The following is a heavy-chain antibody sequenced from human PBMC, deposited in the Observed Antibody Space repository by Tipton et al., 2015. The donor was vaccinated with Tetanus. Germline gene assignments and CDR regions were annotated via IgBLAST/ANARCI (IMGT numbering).Heavy chain of an antibody. Sequence: QLVQSGAEVKKPGESLKISCKGSGYSFTNYWIGWVRQMPGKGLEWMGITYPGGSDPIYSPSFQGHVTISADRSLNTAYLQWSSLKASDTATYYCARHGIKSSNTWFDPWGQGTQVTVSS. V-gene: IGHV5-51*01. J-gene: IGHJ5*02. CDR1: GYSFTNYW. CDR2: TYPGGSDP. D-gene: IGHD5-12*01. CDR3: ARHGIKSSNTWFDP.